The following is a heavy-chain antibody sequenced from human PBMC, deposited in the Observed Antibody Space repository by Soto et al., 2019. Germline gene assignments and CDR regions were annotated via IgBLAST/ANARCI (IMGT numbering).Heavy chain of an antibody. CDR2: ISAYNGNT. CDR1: GYTFTSYG. V-gene: IGHV1-18*04. CDR3: ARGYSSSWYYYYGMDV. Sequence: ASVKVSCKASGYTFTSYGISWVRQAPGQGLEWMGWISAYNGNTNYAQKLQGRVTMTTGTSTSTAYMELRSLRSDDTAVYYCARGYSSSWYYYYGMDVWGQGTTVTVSS. D-gene: IGHD6-13*01. J-gene: IGHJ6*02.